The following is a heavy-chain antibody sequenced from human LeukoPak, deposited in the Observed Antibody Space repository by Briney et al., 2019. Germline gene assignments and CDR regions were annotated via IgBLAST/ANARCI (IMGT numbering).Heavy chain of an antibody. V-gene: IGHV5-51*01. CDR3: ARAGTYYYYHMDV. D-gene: IGHD6-19*01. Sequence: GESLKIPCKGSGYSFTSYWIGWVRQMPGKGLEWMGIIHPGDSDTRYSPSFQGQVTISADKSISTAYLQWSSLKASDTAIYYCARAGTYYYYHMDVWGKGTTVTVFS. CDR1: GYSFTSYW. CDR2: IHPGDSDT. J-gene: IGHJ6*03.